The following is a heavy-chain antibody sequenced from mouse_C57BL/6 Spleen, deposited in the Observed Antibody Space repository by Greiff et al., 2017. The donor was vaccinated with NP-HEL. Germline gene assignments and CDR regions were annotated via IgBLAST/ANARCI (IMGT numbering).Heavy chain of an antibody. CDR2: IDPEDGDT. CDR1: GFNIKDYY. V-gene: IGHV14-1*01. J-gene: IGHJ2*01. Sequence: EVQLQQSGAELVRPGASVKLSCTASGFNIKDYYMHWVKQRPEQGLEWIGRIDPEDGDTEYAPKFQGKATMTADTSSNPAYLQLSSLTSEDTAVYYCTTRGLRPAPYFDYWGQGTTLTVSS. CDR3: TTRGLRPAPYFDY. D-gene: IGHD3-1*01.